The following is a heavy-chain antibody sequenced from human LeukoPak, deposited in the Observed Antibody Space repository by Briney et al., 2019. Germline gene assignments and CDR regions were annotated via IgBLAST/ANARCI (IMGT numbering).Heavy chain of an antibody. V-gene: IGHV3-43*02. Sequence: GGSLRLSCAASGFTFGQYAMHWVRQAPGRGLEWVAVISGDGDATHYVDSVKGRFSISRDKSRSSLHLQMYTLRTEDTALYYCAKDRGGYNGSGTSYYFYGMDVWGQGTTVIVSS. CDR1: GFTFGQYA. J-gene: IGHJ6*02. CDR3: AKDRGGYNGSGTSYYFYGMDV. D-gene: IGHD3-10*01. CDR2: ISGDGDAT.